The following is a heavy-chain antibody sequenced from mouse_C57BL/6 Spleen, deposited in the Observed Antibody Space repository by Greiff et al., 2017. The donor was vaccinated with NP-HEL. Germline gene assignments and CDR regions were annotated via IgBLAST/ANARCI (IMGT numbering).Heavy chain of an antibody. CDR2: IWRGGST. CDR3: AKSVYYDYDGYFDV. CDR1: GFSLTSYG. D-gene: IGHD2-4*01. J-gene: IGHJ1*03. V-gene: IGHV2-5*01. Sequence: QVQLQQSGPGLVQPSQSLSITCTVSGFSLTSYGVHWVRQSPGKGLEWLGVIWRGGSTDYNAAFMSRLSITKDNSKSQVFFKMNSLQADDTAIYYCAKSVYYDYDGYFDVWGTGTTVTVSS.